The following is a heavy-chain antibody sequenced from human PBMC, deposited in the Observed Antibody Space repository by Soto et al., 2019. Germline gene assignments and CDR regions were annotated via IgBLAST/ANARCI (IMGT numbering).Heavy chain of an antibody. CDR1: GGSINSGSYY. J-gene: IGHJ4*02. CDR2: INYSGSP. Sequence: QVQLQESGPGLVKPSQTLSLTCTVTGGSINSGSYYWSWIRQHPGKGLEWIGNINYSGSPYYNPTLQRRVVMSGDASQNPFFLELTSVTAADTAIYYCARDRLMGQYFGSWGQGTLVTVSS. V-gene: IGHV4-31*03. D-gene: IGHD3-10*01. CDR3: ARDRLMGQYFGS.